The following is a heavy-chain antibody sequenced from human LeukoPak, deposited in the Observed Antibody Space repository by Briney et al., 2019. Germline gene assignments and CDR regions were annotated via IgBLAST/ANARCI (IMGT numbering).Heavy chain of an antibody. Sequence: PSETLSLTCTVSGGSISRSSYYWGWIRQPPGKGLEWIGSIYYSGSTYYNPSLKSRVTISVDTSKNQLSLKLSSVTAADTAVYYCARQDLGISYGDYWGQGTLVTVSS. V-gene: IGHV4-39*01. CDR2: IYYSGST. D-gene: IGHD7-27*01. CDR3: ARQDLGISYGDY. CDR1: GGSISRSSYY. J-gene: IGHJ4*02.